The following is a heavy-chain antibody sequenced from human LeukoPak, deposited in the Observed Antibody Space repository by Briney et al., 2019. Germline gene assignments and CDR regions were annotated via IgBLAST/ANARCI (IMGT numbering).Heavy chain of an antibody. CDR1: GFSLSTSGVV. V-gene: IGHV2-5*01. CDR3: AHKYSSRWYGLFDY. J-gene: IGHJ4*02. Sequence: ESGPTLVKPTQTLTLTCTFSGFSLSTSGVVVGWIRQPPGKALEWLALIYWNDDKRYSPSLKSRLTITKDTSKNQVVLTMTNMDPVDTATYYRAHKYSSRWYGLFDYWGQGTLVTVSS. D-gene: IGHD6-19*01. CDR2: IYWNDDK.